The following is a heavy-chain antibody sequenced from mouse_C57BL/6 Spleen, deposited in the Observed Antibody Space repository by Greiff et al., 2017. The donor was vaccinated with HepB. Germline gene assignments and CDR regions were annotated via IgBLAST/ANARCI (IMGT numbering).Heavy chain of an antibody. Sequence: EVQLVESGEGLVKPGGSLKLSCAASGFTFSSYAMSWVRQTPEKRLEWVAYISSGGDYIYYADNVKGRFTISIDNSRNTLYLQMSSLKSEDTAMYYCTRSYSNCVLHYFDYWGQGTTLTVSS. D-gene: IGHD2-5*01. CDR3: TRSYSNCVLHYFDY. J-gene: IGHJ2*01. CDR1: GFTFSSYA. V-gene: IGHV5-9-1*02. CDR2: ISSGGDYI.